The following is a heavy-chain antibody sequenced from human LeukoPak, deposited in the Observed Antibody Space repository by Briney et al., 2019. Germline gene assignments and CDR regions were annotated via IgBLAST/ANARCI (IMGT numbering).Heavy chain of an antibody. Sequence: GESLKISCKGSGYSFTTYWIGWVRQMPGKGLEWMGIIYPGDSDTRYSPSFQGQVTISADKSISTAYLQWSSLKASDTAIYYRASPVGSTTFDYWGQGTLVTVSS. J-gene: IGHJ4*02. CDR1: GYSFTTYW. CDR3: ASPVGSTTFDY. V-gene: IGHV5-51*01. CDR2: IYPGDSDT. D-gene: IGHD1-1*01.